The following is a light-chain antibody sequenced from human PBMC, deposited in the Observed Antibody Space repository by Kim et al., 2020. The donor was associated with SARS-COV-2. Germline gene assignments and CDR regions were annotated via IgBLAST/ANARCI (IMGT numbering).Light chain of an antibody. CDR3: NSRDSNDNVV. CDR2: GKN. V-gene: IGLV3-19*01. Sequence: SSELTQDPAVSVALGQTVRNTCQGDSLRSYYAAWYQQKSGQAPIIVIYGKNNRPSGIPDRFSGSSSGNTASLTITGTQAGDEADYYCNSRDSNDNVVFGGGTQLAVL. CDR1: SLRSYY. J-gene: IGLJ2*01.